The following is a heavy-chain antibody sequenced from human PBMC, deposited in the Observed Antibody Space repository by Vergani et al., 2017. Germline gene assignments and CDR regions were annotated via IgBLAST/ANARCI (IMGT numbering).Heavy chain of an antibody. CDR1: GGSFSGYY. V-gene: IGHV4-34*01. Sequence: QVQLQQWGAGLLKPSETLSLTCAVYGGSFSGYYWSWIRQPPGKGLEWIGEINHSGSTNYNPSLKSRVTISVDTSKNQFSLKLSSVTAADTAVYYCARHGYDDLCFDYWGQGTLVTVSS. CDR3: ARHGYDDLCFDY. CDR2: INHSGST. J-gene: IGHJ4*02. D-gene: IGHD3/OR15-3a*01.